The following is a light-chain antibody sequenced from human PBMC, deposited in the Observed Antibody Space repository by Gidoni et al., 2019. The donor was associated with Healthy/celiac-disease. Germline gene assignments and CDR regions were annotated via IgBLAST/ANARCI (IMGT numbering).Light chain of an antibody. Sequence: DIQMSPSPSSLSASVGDRVTITCQASQDISNYLNWYQQKPGKAPKLLIYDASNLETGVPSRFSGSGSGTDFTFAISSLQPEDIATDYCQQYDNLLITFGQGTRLEIK. V-gene: IGKV1-33*01. J-gene: IGKJ5*01. CDR2: DAS. CDR1: QDISNY. CDR3: QQYDNLLIT.